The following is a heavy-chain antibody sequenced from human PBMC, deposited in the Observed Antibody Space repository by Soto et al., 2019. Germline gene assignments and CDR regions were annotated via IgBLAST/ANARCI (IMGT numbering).Heavy chain of an antibody. D-gene: IGHD3-3*01. J-gene: IGHJ3*01. V-gene: IGHV1-69*13. CDR1: GGTFSSYA. Sequence: ASVKVSCKASGGTFSSYAISWVRQAPGQGLEWMGGIIPIFGTANYAQKFQGRVTITADESTSTAYMELSSLRSEDTAVYYCARDRYLRYDFRSGYYPLWGQGTMVTVSS. CDR2: IIPIFGTA. CDR3: ARDRYLRYDFRSGYYPL.